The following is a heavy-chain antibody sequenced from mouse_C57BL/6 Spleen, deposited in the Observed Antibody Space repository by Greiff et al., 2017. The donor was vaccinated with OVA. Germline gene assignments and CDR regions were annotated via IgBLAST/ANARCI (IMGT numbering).Heavy chain of an antibody. Sequence: VQLQQPGAELVRPGSSVKLSCKASGYTFTSYWMDWVKQRPGQGLEWIGNIYPSDSETHYNQKFKDKATLTVDKSSSTAYMQLSSLTSEDSAVYYCAKGGDPDWYFDVWGTGTTVTVSS. CDR1: GYTFTSYW. V-gene: IGHV1-61*01. J-gene: IGHJ1*03. CDR3: AKGGDPDWYFDV. CDR2: IYPSDSET. D-gene: IGHD3-3*01.